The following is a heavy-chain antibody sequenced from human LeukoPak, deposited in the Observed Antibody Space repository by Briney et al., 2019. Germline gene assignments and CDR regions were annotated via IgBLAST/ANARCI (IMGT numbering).Heavy chain of an antibody. CDR3: ASDRVLGSGSLDN. CDR1: GFSFSDFW. D-gene: IGHD3-10*01. V-gene: IGHV3-74*01. Sequence: TGGSLRFPCAASGFSFSDFWMHWVRQTPGKGLVWVSRIRGDGYDTNYADSVEGRFTISRDNARHTLYLQMNSLRADDTAVYYCASDRVLGSGSLDNWGQGTLVTVSS. J-gene: IGHJ4*02. CDR2: IRGDGYDT.